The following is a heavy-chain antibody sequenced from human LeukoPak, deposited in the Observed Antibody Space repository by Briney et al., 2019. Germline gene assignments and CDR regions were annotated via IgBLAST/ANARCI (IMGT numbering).Heavy chain of an antibody. D-gene: IGHD5-18*01. Sequence: GGSLRLSCAASGFTVSSNYMSWVRQAPGKGLEWVSVIYSGGNTYYADSVRGRLTISRDNSRNTLYLQMNSLRAEDTAVYYCAREGNTYGYGMDVWGQGTTVTVSS. CDR1: GFTVSSNY. CDR3: AREGNTYGYGMDV. CDR2: IYSGGNT. V-gene: IGHV3-66*01. J-gene: IGHJ6*02.